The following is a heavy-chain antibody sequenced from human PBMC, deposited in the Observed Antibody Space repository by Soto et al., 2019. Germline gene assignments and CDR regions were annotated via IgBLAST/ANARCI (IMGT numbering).Heavy chain of an antibody. V-gene: IGHV1-3*01. D-gene: IGHD3-10*01. CDR3: ARDMGFGLSDY. CDR2: INAGNGNT. Sequence: ASVKVSCKASVYTFTSYAMHWVRQAPGQRLEWMGWINAGNGNTKYSQKFQGRVTITRDTSASTAYMELSSLRSEDTAVYYCARDMGFGLSDYWGQGTLVTASS. CDR1: VYTFTSYA. J-gene: IGHJ4*02.